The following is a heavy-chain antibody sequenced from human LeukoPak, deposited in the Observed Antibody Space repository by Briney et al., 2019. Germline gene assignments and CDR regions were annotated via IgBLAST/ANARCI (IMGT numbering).Heavy chain of an antibody. V-gene: IGHV1-18*01. D-gene: IGHD3-3*01. Sequence: ASVKVSCKASGYTFTSYGISWVRQAPGQGLEWMGWISAYNGNTNYAQKLQGRVTMTTDTSTSTAYMELRSLRSDDTAVYYCARGGSYYDFWSGYSGEYYFDYWGQGTLVTVSS. CDR2: ISAYNGNT. J-gene: IGHJ4*02. CDR3: ARGGSYYDFWSGYSGEYYFDY. CDR1: GYTFTSYG.